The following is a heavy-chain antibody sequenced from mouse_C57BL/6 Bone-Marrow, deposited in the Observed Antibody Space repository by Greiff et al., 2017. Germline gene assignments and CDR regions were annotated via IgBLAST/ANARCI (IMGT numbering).Heavy chain of an antibody. CDR3: ASHLYLLRYYFDY. V-gene: IGHV1-64*01. CDR2: IHPNSGST. J-gene: IGHJ2*01. Sequence: VQLQQPGAELVKPGASVKLSCKASGYTFTSYWMHWVKQRPGQGLEWIGMIHPNSGSTNYNEKFKSKATLTVDKSSSTAYMQLSSLTSEDSAVXYCASHLYLLRYYFDYWGQGTTLTVSS. CDR1: GYTFTSYW. D-gene: IGHD1-1*01.